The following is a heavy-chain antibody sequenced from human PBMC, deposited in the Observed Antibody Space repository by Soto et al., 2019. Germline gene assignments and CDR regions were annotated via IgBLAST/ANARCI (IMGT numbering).Heavy chain of an antibody. D-gene: IGHD4-17*01. J-gene: IGHJ6*02. CDR1: GGSISPYY. CDR2: IYYRGST. V-gene: IGHV4-59*01. Sequence: KPSETLSLTCTVSGGSISPYYWSWIRQPPGKGLEWLGYIYYRGSTDYNPSLKSRATISVDTSKNQFSLNLSSVTAADTAVYYCARDLRFQGHDYADYLGYGMDVWGQGTTVTVS. CDR3: ARDLRFQGHDYADYLGYGMDV.